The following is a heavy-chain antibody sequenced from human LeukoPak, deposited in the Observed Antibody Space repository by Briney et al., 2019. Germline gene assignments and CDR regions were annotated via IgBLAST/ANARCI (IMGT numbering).Heavy chain of an antibody. Sequence: SETLSLTCTVSGGSISSYYWSWIRQPAGKGLEWIGRIYTSGSTNYNPSLKSRVTMSVDTSKNQFSLKLSSVTAADTAVYYCARESLSRGWLQFFDYWGQGTLVTVSS. V-gene: IGHV4-4*07. CDR1: GGSISSYY. D-gene: IGHD5-24*01. CDR2: IYTSGST. J-gene: IGHJ4*02. CDR3: ARESLSRGWLQFFDY.